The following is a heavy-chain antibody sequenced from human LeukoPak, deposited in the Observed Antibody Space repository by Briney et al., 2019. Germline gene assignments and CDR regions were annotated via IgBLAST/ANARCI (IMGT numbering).Heavy chain of an antibody. CDR3: VRDGAYYDSAPYNFDF. CDR2: ISNTKTYI. V-gene: IGHV3-21*06. J-gene: IGHJ4*02. Sequence: PGGSLRLSCAASGFTFSSYSFNWVRQAPGKGREWISSISNTKTYINYADSVKGRFTISRDNAKNSLFLHMTSLRAEDTAVYYCVRDGAYYDSAPYNFDFWGQGTLVAVSS. CDR1: GFTFSSYS. D-gene: IGHD3-22*01.